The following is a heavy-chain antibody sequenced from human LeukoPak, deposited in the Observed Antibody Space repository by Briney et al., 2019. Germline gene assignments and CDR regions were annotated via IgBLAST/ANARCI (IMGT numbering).Heavy chain of an antibody. CDR3: ARILGSDYDYVWGSPDY. J-gene: IGHJ4*02. Sequence: GGSLRLSCAASGFTFSSYSMNWVRQAPGKGLEWVSSISSSGSYIYYADSVKGRFTISRDNAKNSLYLQMNSLRAEDTAVYYCARILGSDYDYVWGSPDYWGQGTLVTVSS. CDR1: GFTFSSYS. V-gene: IGHV3-21*01. CDR2: ISSSGSYI. D-gene: IGHD3-16*01.